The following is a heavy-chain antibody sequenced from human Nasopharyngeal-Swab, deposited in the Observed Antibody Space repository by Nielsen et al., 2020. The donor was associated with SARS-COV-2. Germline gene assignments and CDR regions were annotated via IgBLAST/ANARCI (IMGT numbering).Heavy chain of an antibody. CDR2: ISSSSSTI. J-gene: IGHJ1*01. V-gene: IGHV3-48*02. CDR1: GFTFSSYS. D-gene: IGHD3-10*01. Sequence: GESLKISCAASGFTFSSYSMNWVRQAPGKGLEWVSYISSSSSTIYYADSVKGRFTISRDNAKNSLYLQMNSPRDEDTAVYYCARGYLAAWFGEYPAEYFQHWGQGTLVTVSS. CDR3: ARGYLAAWFGEYPAEYFQH.